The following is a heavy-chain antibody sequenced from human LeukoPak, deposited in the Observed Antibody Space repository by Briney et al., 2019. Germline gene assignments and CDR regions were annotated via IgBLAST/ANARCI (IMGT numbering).Heavy chain of an antibody. J-gene: IGHJ4*02. CDR3: ARGPGEWLLYDPSDY. Sequence: ASVKVSCKASGYTFTGYYMHWVRQAPGQGLEWMGWINPNSGGTNYAQKFQGWVTMTRDTSISTAYMELSRLRSDDTAVYYCARGPGEWLLYDPSDYWGQGTLVTVSS. D-gene: IGHD3-3*01. CDR1: GYTFTGYY. CDR2: INPNSGGT. V-gene: IGHV1-2*04.